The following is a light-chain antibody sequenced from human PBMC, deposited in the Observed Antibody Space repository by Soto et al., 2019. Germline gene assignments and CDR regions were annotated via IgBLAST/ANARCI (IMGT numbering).Light chain of an antibody. CDR1: QGISSH. CDR3: QQVNGYPHT. V-gene: IGKV1-9*01. CDR2: AAS. J-gene: IGKJ2*01. Sequence: DIQLTQSPSFLSASVGDRVTITCRASQGISSHLAWYQQIPGKGPKLLIYAASTLQGGVPSRFSGSGSGTEFTLAISSLHPDDFATYYCQQVNGYPHTFGQGTKLEI.